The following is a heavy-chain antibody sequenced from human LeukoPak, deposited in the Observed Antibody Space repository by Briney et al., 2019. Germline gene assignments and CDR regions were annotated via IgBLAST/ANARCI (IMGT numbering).Heavy chain of an antibody. Sequence: QPGGSLRPSCAASAFTFSSYWMTWVRQAPGKGLEWVANIKEDGSEKYYVDSVKGRFTISRDNAKNSLYLQMNSLRAEDTAVYYCARGGYSSSWYISRDYWGQGTLVTVSS. CDR3: ARGGYSSSWYISRDY. D-gene: IGHD6-13*01. CDR2: IKEDGSEK. CDR1: AFTFSSYW. J-gene: IGHJ4*02. V-gene: IGHV3-7*01.